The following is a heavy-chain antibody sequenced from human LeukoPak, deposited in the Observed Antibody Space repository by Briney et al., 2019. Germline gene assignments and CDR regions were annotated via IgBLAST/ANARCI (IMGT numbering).Heavy chain of an antibody. CDR3: ARDHGQSLAFNWFDP. CDR2: INSDGCTT. V-gene: IGHV3-74*01. CDR1: GFTFSSYW. D-gene: IGHD2-21*01. J-gene: IGHJ5*02. Sequence: QPGGSLRLSCAASGFTFSSYWMHWVRQAPGKGLVWVSRINSDGCTTSYADSVKGRFTISRDNAKNTLYLQMNSLRAEDTAVYYCARDHGQSLAFNWFDPWGQGTLVTVSS.